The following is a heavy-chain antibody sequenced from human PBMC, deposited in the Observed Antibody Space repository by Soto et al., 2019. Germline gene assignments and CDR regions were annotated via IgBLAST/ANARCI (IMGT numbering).Heavy chain of an antibody. CDR3: AKNSGRGVVGDY. CDR1: GFTFDNYP. Sequence: EVQLLESGGNLVQPGGSLRLACVASGFTFDNYPMTWVRQAPGKGLEWVSTISSRTGSTYYVASVKGRFTISRDNSENTLFLQMNSLRDEDTAVYYCAKNSGRGVVGDYWGQGTLVTVSS. J-gene: IGHJ4*02. D-gene: IGHD2-15*01. V-gene: IGHV3-23*01. CDR2: ISSRTGST.